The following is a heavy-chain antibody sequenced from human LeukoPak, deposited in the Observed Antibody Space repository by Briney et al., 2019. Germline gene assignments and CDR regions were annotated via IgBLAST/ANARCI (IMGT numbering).Heavy chain of an antibody. J-gene: IGHJ6*03. CDR1: GGSISSYY. CDR2: IYTSGST. V-gene: IGHV4-4*09. D-gene: IGHD2-2*01. CDR3: ARRSWETQERGYCGSTSCYHYMDV. Sequence: SETLSRTCTVSGGSISSYYWSWIRQPPGKGLEWIGYIYTSGSTNYNPSLKSRVTISVDTSKNQFSLKLSSVTAADTAVYYCARRSWETQERGYCGSTSCYHYMDVWGKGTTVNVSS.